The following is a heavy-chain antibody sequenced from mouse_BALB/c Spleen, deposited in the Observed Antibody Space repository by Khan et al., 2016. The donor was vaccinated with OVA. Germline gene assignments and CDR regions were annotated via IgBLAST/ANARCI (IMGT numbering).Heavy chain of an antibody. CDR2: ITPYNGGT. Sequence: EVQLQQSGPDLVKPGASVKMSCKASGYTFNNYIMHWVKQKPGKGLEWIGYITPYNGGTKYNEKFNGKATLNSAKYSTTASMALRSLTSEDSAVEYCSRGNWGAYFFDYWGQGTSLTVSS. CDR1: GYTFNNYI. D-gene: IGHD4-1*01. J-gene: IGHJ2*02. CDR3: SRGNWGAYFFDY. V-gene: IGHV1S136*01.